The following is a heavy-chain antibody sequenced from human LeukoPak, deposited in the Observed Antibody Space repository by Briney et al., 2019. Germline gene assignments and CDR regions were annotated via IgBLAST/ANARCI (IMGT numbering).Heavy chain of an antibody. CDR2: LNSDGSST. J-gene: IGHJ4*02. V-gene: IGHV3-74*01. CDR1: GFTFSSYW. CDR3: TRASNRNSINFDY. Sequence: GGSLRLSCAASGFTFSSYWMHWVRQAPGKGLVWVSRLNSDGSSTSYADSVKGRFTISRDNAETTLHLQMNNLSAEDTAVYYCTRASNRNSINFDYWGQGALVTVSS. D-gene: IGHD1-7*01.